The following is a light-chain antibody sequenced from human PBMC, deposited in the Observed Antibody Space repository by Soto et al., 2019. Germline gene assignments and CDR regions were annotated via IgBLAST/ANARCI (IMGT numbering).Light chain of an antibody. CDR3: LSYTSSYTVV. J-gene: IGLJ2*01. CDR1: SSDVGTQNY. CDR2: EVS. Sequence: QSALTQPASVSGSPGQSITISCTGSSSDVGTQNYVSWYQQYPDKAPKLMIYEVSDRPSGVSNRFSGSKSGNTASLTISGVQAEDEADYYCLSYTSSYTVVFGGGTKLTVL. V-gene: IGLV2-14*01.